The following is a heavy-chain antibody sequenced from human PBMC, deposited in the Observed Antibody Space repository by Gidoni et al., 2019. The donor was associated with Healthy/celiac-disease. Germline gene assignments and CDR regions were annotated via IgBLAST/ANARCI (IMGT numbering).Heavy chain of an antibody. CDR2: IIPIFGTA. Sequence: QVQLVQSGAEVKKPGSSVKVSCKASAGTFSSYAISWVRQAPGQGLEWMGGIIPIFGTANYAQKFQGRVTITADESTSTAYMELSSLRSEDTAVYYCARDPSRRGYSGYDPFDYWGQGTLVTVSS. CDR1: AGTFSSYA. J-gene: IGHJ4*02. CDR3: ARDPSRRGYSGYDPFDY. V-gene: IGHV1-69*01. D-gene: IGHD5-12*01.